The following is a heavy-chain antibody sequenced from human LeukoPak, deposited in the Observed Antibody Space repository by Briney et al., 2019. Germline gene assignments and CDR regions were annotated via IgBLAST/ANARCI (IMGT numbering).Heavy chain of an antibody. D-gene: IGHD1-26*01. Sequence: GGSLRLSCAASGFTFSSYGMHWVRQAPGKGLEWVAFIRNDGSNKYYAGSMKGRFTISGDNSKNTLYLQMNSLRAEDTAVYYCAKDGRWELLGGFDYWGQGPLVTVSS. CDR1: GFTFSSYG. V-gene: IGHV3-30*02. J-gene: IGHJ4*02. CDR2: IRNDGSNK. CDR3: AKDGRWELLGGFDY.